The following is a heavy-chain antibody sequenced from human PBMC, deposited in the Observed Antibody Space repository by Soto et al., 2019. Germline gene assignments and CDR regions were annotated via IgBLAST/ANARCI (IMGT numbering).Heavy chain of an antibody. CDR2: IYYSGST. V-gene: IGHV4-59*01. CDR1: GGSISSYY. CDR3: ARELGYCSGNICYSGWFDP. Sequence: ASETLSLTCTVSGGSISSYYWSWIRQPPGKGLEWIGNIYYSGSTNYNPSLKSRVAISVDTSKNQFSLKLSSVTAADTAVYYCARELGYCSGNICYSGWFDPWGQGT. D-gene: IGHD2-15*01. J-gene: IGHJ5*02.